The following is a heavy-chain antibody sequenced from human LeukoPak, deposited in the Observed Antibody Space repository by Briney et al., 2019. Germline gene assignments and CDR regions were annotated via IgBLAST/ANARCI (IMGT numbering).Heavy chain of an antibody. Sequence: GSLRLSCTASGFTFTSYAMHWVRQAPGKGLEWVAVLSYDGSNNYYADSVRGRFTVSRDISKNTLFLQMNSLRVEDTAVYYCAKDGYCGSASCYGWFDPWGQGTLVTVSS. CDR2: LSYDGSNN. J-gene: IGHJ5*02. CDR1: GFTFTSYA. D-gene: IGHD2-2*03. V-gene: IGHV3-30*04. CDR3: AKDGYCGSASCYGWFDP.